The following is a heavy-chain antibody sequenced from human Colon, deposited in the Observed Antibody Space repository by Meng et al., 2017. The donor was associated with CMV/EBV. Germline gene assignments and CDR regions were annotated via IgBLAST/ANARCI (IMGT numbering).Heavy chain of an antibody. Sequence: GEALKTSCQASGFIFIAYEFNWVRQAPGKGLEWLSYISTSDYTRYNVDSVKGRFTVSRDNAKNSLYLQMDNLRVEDTATYYCARGAYTSAHDFDFWGQGTLVTVSS. CDR2: ISTSDYTR. D-gene: IGHD3-16*01. V-gene: IGHV3-48*03. CDR3: ARGAYTSAHDFDF. CDR1: GFIFIAYE. J-gene: IGHJ4*02.